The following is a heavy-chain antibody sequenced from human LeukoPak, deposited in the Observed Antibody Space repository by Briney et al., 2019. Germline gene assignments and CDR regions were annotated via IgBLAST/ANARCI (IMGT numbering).Heavy chain of an antibody. CDR2: IKQDGSEK. Sequence: GGSLRLSCAASGFTFSSYWMSWVRQAPGKGLEWVANIKQDGSEKYYVDSVKGRFTISRDNAKNSLYLQMNSLRAEDTAVYYCAREASSGYYYYYYYMDVWGKGTTVTVSS. V-gene: IGHV3-7*01. D-gene: IGHD6-19*01. CDR1: GFTFSSYW. J-gene: IGHJ6*03. CDR3: AREASSGYYYYYYYMDV.